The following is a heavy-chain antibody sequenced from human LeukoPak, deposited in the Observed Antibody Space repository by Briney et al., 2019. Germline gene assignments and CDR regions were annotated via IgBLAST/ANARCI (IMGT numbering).Heavy chain of an antibody. V-gene: IGHV3-74*01. CDR1: GFTFSSYW. D-gene: IGHD6-19*01. J-gene: IGHJ3*02. Sequence: GGSLRLSCAASGFTFSSYWMHWVRDAPGMGLVWVSRFNSDADITNYADSVKGRFTISRDKAKSTLYLQMNTLRAEDTAVYYCARAVAGTRNALDIWGQGTMVTVSS. CDR3: ARAVAGTRNALDI. CDR2: FNSDADIT.